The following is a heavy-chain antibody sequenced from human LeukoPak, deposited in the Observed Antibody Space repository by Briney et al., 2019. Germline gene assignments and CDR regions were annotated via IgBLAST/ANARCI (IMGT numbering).Heavy chain of an antibody. CDR1: GFTFSSYA. Sequence: GGSLRLSCAASGFTFSSYAMSWVRQAPGKGLEWVSAISSSGDSTYYADSVKGRFTIPRDNSKNTLYLQMNSLRAEDTAIYYCAKEAREFCSSSSCRHFDNWGQGTLVTVSA. V-gene: IGHV3-23*01. D-gene: IGHD2-2*01. CDR3: AKEAREFCSSSSCRHFDN. J-gene: IGHJ4*02. CDR2: ISSSGDST.